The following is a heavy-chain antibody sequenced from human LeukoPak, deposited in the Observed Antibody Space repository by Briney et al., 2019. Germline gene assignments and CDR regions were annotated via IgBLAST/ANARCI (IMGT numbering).Heavy chain of an antibody. J-gene: IGHJ3*02. CDR3: AKVPPEYRWLQANAFDI. D-gene: IGHD6-6*01. Sequence: PGGSLRLSCAASGFTFSSYAMSWVRQAPGKGLEWVSAISGSGGSTYYADSVKGRFTISRDNSKNTLYLQMNSLRAEDTAVYYCAKVPPEYRWLQANAFDIWGQGTMVTVSS. CDR1: GFTFSSYA. CDR2: ISGSGGST. V-gene: IGHV3-23*01.